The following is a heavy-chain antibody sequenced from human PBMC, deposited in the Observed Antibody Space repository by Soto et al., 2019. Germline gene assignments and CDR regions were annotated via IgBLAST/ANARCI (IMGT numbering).Heavy chain of an antibody. CDR2: TYYRSKWYN. Sequence: SQTLSLTCAISGDSVSSNSAAWNWIRQSPSRGLEWLGRTYYRSKWYNDYAVSVKSRITINPDTSKNQFSLQLNSVTPEDTAVYSSATAPSKSLIENDAFNICHQVTMVTFSS. V-gene: IGHV6-1*01. J-gene: IGHJ3*02. CDR1: GDSVSSNSAA. CDR3: ATAPSKSLIENDAFNI.